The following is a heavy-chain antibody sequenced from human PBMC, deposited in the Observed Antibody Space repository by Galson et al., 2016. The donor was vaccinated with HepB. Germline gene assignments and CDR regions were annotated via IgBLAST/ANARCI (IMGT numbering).Heavy chain of an antibody. J-gene: IGHJ4*02. Sequence: SLRLSCAASGFTLSRYGMHWVRQAPGKGLEWVAVISFDGSNRYYAHSVKGRFTISRDNSKNTLYLQMTSLGAEDTAVYYLVRSPGIAVAKEGLDYWGQGTLVTVSS. CDR1: GFTLSRYG. CDR3: VRSPGIAVAKEGLDY. CDR2: ISFDGSNR. D-gene: IGHD6-19*01. V-gene: IGHV3-30*03.